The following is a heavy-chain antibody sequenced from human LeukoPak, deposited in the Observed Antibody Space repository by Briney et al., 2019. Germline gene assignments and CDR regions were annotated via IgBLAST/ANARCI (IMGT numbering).Heavy chain of an antibody. D-gene: IGHD3-3*01. CDR2: VYHTGTT. CDR3: ARGLASGYPPIPFDY. V-gene: IGHV4-59*12. Sequence: SETLSLTCSVSDGSISDYYWNWIRQSPDKGLEWIGYVYHTGTTYYSPSLKSRVTILLDRSKNQFSLNLNSVTAADTAVYYCARGLASGYPPIPFDYWGQGTLVTVSS. J-gene: IGHJ4*02. CDR1: DGSISDYY.